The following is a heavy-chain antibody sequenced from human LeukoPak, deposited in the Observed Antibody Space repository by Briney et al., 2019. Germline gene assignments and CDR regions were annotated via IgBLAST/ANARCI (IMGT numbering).Heavy chain of an antibody. CDR1: GYTFTSYA. J-gene: IGHJ6*02. CDR2: INTNTGNP. Sequence: ASVKVSCTASGYTFTSYAMNWVRQAPGQGLEWMGWINTNTGNPTYAQGFTGRFVFSLDTSVSTAYLQISSLKAEDTAVYYCAREQAAANSIEYYYYGMDVWGQGTTVTVSS. D-gene: IGHD6-13*01. V-gene: IGHV7-4-1*02. CDR3: AREQAAANSIEYYYYGMDV.